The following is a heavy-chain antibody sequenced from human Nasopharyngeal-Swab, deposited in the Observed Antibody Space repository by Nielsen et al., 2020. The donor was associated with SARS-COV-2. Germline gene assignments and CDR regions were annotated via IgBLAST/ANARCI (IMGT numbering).Heavy chain of an antibody. Sequence: SETLSLTCAVYGGSVSDYHWSWIRQPPGKGLEWIGEMKPSGRTNYSPSLKRRVAISIDASKNQFFLNLTSVTAADTAVYYCAGHPVDFDYWGQGTLVTVSS. CDR2: MKPSGRT. CDR1: GGSVSDYH. CDR3: AGHPVDFDY. D-gene: IGHD6-19*01. V-gene: IGHV4-34*01. J-gene: IGHJ4*02.